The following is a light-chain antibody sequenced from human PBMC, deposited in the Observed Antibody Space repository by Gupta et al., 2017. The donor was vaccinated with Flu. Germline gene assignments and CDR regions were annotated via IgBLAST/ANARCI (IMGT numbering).Light chain of an antibody. CDR2: EVT. CDR1: SSDSGGFNF. Sequence: QSALTQPASVSGSPGTSITISCTGTSSDSGGFNFVSWYQQHPGKAPKLLIYEVTNRPSGVSDRFSGSKSGSTASLSISGLQAEDEADYYCSSFASTGTLFGTGTKVTVL. J-gene: IGLJ1*01. CDR3: SSFASTGTL. V-gene: IGLV2-14*01.